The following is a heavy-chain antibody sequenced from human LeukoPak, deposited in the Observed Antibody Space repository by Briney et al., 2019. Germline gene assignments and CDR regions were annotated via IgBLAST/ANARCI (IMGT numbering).Heavy chain of an antibody. CDR1: GFPLSSYT. CDR3: ARVALLFGVRGFDN. Sequence: SGGSLRLSCAASGFPLSSYTMDWVRQAPGKGLEWVSSFSNIANHIYYADSVKGRFIITRDNARNSLYLQMNSLRAEDTAVYYCARVALLFGVRGFDNWGQGTLVTVSS. CDR2: FSNIANHI. J-gene: IGHJ4*02. D-gene: IGHD3-10*02. V-gene: IGHV3-21*01.